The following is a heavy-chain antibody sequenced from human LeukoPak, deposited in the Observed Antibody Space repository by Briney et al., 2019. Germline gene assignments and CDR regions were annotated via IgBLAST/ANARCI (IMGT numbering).Heavy chain of an antibody. CDR3: AKDLVTGSLNY. Sequence: GSLRLSCAAPGFTFSNYGLTWVRQAPGKGLEWVSSISSSGGSTYYADSVRGRFTISRDNSKNTLYLQMNSLRAEDTAIYYCAKDLVTGSLNYWGQGTLVTVSS. CDR1: GFTFSNYG. J-gene: IGHJ4*02. CDR2: ISSSGGST. D-gene: IGHD3-10*01. V-gene: IGHV3-23*01.